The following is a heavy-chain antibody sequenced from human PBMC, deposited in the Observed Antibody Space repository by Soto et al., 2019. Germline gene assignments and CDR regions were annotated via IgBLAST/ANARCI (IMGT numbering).Heavy chain of an antibody. CDR1: GGTFSSYA. CDR3: ARDLTSISSSWYDYYYYYGMDV. D-gene: IGHD6-13*01. V-gene: IGHV1-69*01. Sequence: QVQLVQSGAEVKKPGSSVKVSCKASGGTFSSYAISWVRQAPGQGLEWMGGIIPVFGTANYSQKFQGRVTITADESTSTAYMDLSSLRSEDTAVYYCARDLTSISSSWYDYYYYYGMDVWGQGTTVTVSS. J-gene: IGHJ6*02. CDR2: IIPVFGTA.